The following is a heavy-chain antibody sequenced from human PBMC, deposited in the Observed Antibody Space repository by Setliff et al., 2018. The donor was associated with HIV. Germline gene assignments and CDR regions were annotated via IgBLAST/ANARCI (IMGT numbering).Heavy chain of an antibody. J-gene: IGHJ4*02. CDR1: GFTFNNYG. V-gene: IGHV3-30*18. CDR2: ISYHEGDT. CDR3: AKPTTVVTSYYFDS. Sequence: RLSCGASGFTFNNYGMHWVRRAPGKGLEWVASISYHEGDTFYADSVKGRFTISRDNSKNMLYLQMNSLRTEDTAVYYCAKPTTVVTSYYFDSWGQGTQVTV. D-gene: IGHD4-17*01.